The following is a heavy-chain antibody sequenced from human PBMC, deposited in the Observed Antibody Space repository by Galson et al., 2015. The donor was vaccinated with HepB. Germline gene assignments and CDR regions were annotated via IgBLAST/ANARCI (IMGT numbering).Heavy chain of an antibody. CDR1: GGSISSSSYY. CDR2: IYYSGST. CDR3: ARDRPHVPYYYGSGTFDAFDI. V-gene: IGHV4-39*07. D-gene: IGHD3-10*01. Sequence: LSLTCTVSGGSISSSSYYWGWIRQPPGKGLEWIGSIYYSGSTYYNPSLKSRVTISVDTSKNQFSLKLSSVTAADTAVYYCARDRPHVPYYYGSGTFDAFDIWGQGTMVTVSS. J-gene: IGHJ3*02.